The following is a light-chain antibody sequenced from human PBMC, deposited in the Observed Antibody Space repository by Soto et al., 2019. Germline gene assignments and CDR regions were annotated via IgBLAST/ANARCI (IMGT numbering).Light chain of an antibody. J-gene: IGLJ2*01. CDR1: SSDVGGYNY. V-gene: IGLV2-14*03. Sequence: QSALTQPASVSGSPGQSITISCTGTSSDVGGYNYVSWYQQHPGKAPQLMIYDVSNRPSGVPDRFSGSKSGNTASLTISGLQAEDEADYHCSSRTSSSTAVFGGGTKLTVL. CDR2: DVS. CDR3: SSRTSSSTAV.